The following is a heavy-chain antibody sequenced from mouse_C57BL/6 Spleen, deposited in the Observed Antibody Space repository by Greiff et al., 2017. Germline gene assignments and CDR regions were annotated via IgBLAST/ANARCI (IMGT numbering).Heavy chain of an antibody. CDR3: ARDNDGYYVGYFDV. V-gene: IGHV5-16*01. Sequence: EVKLMESEGGLVQPGSSMKLSCTASGFTFSDYYMAWVRQVPEKGLEWVANINYDGSSTYYLDSLKSRFIISRDNAKNILYLQMSSLKSEDTATYYCARDNDGYYVGYFDVWGTGTAVTVSS. J-gene: IGHJ1*03. CDR1: GFTFSDYY. D-gene: IGHD2-3*01. CDR2: INYDGSST.